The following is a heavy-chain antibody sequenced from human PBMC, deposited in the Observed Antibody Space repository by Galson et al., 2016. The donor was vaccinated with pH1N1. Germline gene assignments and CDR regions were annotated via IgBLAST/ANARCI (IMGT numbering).Heavy chain of an antibody. Sequence: GSLRLSCAASGFTFSSYWMHWVRQAPGKGLEWVANIKQDGSELYYVGSVKGRFTISRDNAKSSLYLQMNGLRAEDTAVYYCVRAIGIQYSYWGQGTLVTVSS. V-gene: IGHV3-7*03. CDR1: GFTFSSYW. D-gene: IGHD2-15*01. CDR2: IKQDGSEL. J-gene: IGHJ4*02. CDR3: VRAIGIQYSY.